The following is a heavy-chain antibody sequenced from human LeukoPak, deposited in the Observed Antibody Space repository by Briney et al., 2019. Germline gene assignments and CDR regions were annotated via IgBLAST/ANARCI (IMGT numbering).Heavy chain of an antibody. J-gene: IGHJ4*02. CDR3: AGSSSGWYEYNFDY. CDR1: GGTFSSYA. D-gene: IGHD6-19*01. V-gene: IGHV1-69*04. CDR2: IIPILGIA. Sequence: SVKVSCKASGGTFSSYAISWARQAPGQGLEWMGRIIPILGIANYAQKFQGRVTITADKSTSTAYMELSSLRSEDTAVYYCAGSSSGWYEYNFDYWGQGTLVTVSS.